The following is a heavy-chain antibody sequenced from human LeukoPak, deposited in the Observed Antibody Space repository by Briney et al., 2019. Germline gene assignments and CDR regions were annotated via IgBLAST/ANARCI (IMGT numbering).Heavy chain of an antibody. CDR1: GGPISSGDYY. CDR2: IYYSGST. J-gene: IGHJ4*02. CDR3: ARVDYDSSGYDEDY. V-gene: IGHV4-30-4*01. D-gene: IGHD3-22*01. Sequence: SETLSLTCTVSGGPISSGDYYWSWIRQPPGKGLEWIGYIYYSGSTYYNPSLKGRVTISVDTSKNQFSLKLSSVTATDTAVYYCARVDYDSSGYDEDYWGQGTLVTVSS.